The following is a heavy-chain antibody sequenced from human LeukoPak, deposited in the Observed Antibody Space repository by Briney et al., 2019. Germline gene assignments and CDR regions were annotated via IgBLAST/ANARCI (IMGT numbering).Heavy chain of an antibody. CDR1: GITFSSYG. CDR3: ARRASTERGHSYGLDY. CDR2: ISSTGGTT. D-gene: IGHD5-18*01. V-gene: IGHV3-23*01. Sequence: PGGSLRLSCAASGITFSSYGMSWVRQAPGKGLEWVSSISSTGGTTYYADSVKGRFTISRDNSKNTLFLQMNSLRAEDTAVYYCARRASTERGHSYGLDYWGQGTLVTVSS. J-gene: IGHJ4*02.